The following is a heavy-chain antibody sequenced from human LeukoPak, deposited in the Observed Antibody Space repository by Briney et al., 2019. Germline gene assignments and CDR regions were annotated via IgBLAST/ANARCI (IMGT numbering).Heavy chain of an antibody. CDR1: GYTFTSYD. CDR2: MNPNSGNT. CDR3: ARGFSMVRGVIVGY. J-gene: IGHJ4*02. Sequence: ASVKVSCKASGYTFTSYDINWVRQATGQGLEWMGWMNPNSGNTGYAQKFQGRVTMNRNTSISTAYMELSSLRSEDTAVYYCARGFSMVRGVIVGYGGQGPLVTVSS. D-gene: IGHD3-10*01. V-gene: IGHV1-8*01.